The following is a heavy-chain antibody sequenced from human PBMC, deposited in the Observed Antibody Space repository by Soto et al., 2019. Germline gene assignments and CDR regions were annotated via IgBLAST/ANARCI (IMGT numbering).Heavy chain of an antibody. J-gene: IGHJ5*02. D-gene: IGHD3-22*01. Sequence: EAQLLASGGGLVQPGGSLRLSCVGSGFTFRDHAMRWVRQAPGRGLEWVSAISANGGSIQHADSVKGRFSVSRDNAMNTVYLQMDNLRTEDSAVYYCAKDRYYDTPGWFDPWGQGSRVIVSS. CDR1: GFTFRDHA. V-gene: IGHV3-23*01. CDR3: AKDRYYDTPGWFDP. CDR2: ISANGGSI.